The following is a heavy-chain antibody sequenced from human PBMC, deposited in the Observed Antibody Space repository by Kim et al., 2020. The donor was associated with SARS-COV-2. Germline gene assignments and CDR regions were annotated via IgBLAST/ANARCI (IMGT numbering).Heavy chain of an antibody. J-gene: IGHJ6*02. V-gene: IGHV4-59*01. Sequence: NYNPSLKSRVTISVDTSKNPFSLKLSSVTAADTAVYYCARMEVYYYGMDVWGQGTTVTVSS. D-gene: IGHD3-3*01. CDR3: ARMEVYYYGMDV.